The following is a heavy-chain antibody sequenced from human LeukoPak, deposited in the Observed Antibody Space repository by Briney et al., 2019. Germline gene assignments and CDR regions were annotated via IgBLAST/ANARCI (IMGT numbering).Heavy chain of an antibody. J-gene: IGHJ4*02. D-gene: IGHD6-19*01. V-gene: IGHV3-21*01. CDR1: GFTFSSYR. Sequence: GGSLRLSCAASGFTFSSYRMNWVRQAPGKGLEWVSSISSSSSYIYYADSVKGRFTISRDNAKNSLYLQMNSLRAEDTAVYYCARDRWHSSGWYTGEFDYWGQGTLVTVSS. CDR3: ARDRWHSSGWYTGEFDY. CDR2: ISSSSSYI.